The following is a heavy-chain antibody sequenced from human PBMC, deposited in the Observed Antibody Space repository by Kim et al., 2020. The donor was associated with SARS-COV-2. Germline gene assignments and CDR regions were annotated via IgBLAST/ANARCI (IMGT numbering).Heavy chain of an antibody. CDR2: TYYSGST. J-gene: IGHJ4*02. CDR3: ARGGAQQLVAY. V-gene: IGHV4-59*01. CDR1: GGSISSYY. Sequence: SETLSLTCTVSGGSISSYYWSWIRQPPGKGLEWLGYTYYSGSTNYNPSLRSRVTISIDTSKNQFSLKLTSVTAAEPAVYYCARGGAQQLVAYWGQGTLVTVSS. D-gene: IGHD6-13*01.